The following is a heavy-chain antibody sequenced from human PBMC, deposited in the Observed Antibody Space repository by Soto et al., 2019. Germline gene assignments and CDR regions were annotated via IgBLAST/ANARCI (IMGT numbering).Heavy chain of an antibody. D-gene: IGHD6-13*01. Sequence: QLQLQESGPGLVKPSETLSLTCTVSSGSISTSDYYWGWIRQPPGKGLEWIGSIYYRGKNYYNPSLKSRVTISVDTSKNQFSLKLSSVTAADTSVYYCAAGTRRYCAYWGQGTLVTVSS. CDR2: IYYRGKN. CDR1: SGSISTSDYY. V-gene: IGHV4-39*01. CDR3: AAGTRRYCAY. J-gene: IGHJ4*02.